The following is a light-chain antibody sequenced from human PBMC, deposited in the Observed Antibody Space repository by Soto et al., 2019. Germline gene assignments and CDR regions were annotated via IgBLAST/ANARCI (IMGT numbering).Light chain of an antibody. CDR3: SSYAASNNFYFV. V-gene: IGLV2-8*01. CDR1: SSDVGGYNY. CDR2: EVT. J-gene: IGLJ3*02. Sequence: QSVLTQPPSASGSPGQSAIISCTGTSSDVGGYNYVSWYQQYPGRAPKLMIYEVTKRPSGVPDRFSGSKSGNTASLTVSGLQAEDEADYYCSSYAASNNFYFVFGGGTKLTVL.